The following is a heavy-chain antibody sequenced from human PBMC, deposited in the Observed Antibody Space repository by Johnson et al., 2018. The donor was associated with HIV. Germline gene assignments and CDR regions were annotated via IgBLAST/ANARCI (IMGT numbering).Heavy chain of an antibody. CDR1: GFTFSSYA. CDR2: VGTAGDT. J-gene: IGHJ3*02. CDR3: AREPHNLWSPDAFDI. V-gene: IGHV3-13*01. D-gene: IGHD3-3*01. Sequence: VQLVESGGGLVQPGGSLTLSCAASGFTFSSYALYWVRQATGKGLEWVSAVGTAGDTYYPGTVKGRFTISREIAKNTLYLQMNSLKTEDTAVYYCAREPHNLWSPDAFDIWGEGTMVTVSA.